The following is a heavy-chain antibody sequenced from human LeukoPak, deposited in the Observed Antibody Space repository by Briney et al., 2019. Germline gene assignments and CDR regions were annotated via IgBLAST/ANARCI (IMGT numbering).Heavy chain of an antibody. D-gene: IGHD6-19*01. CDR3: ASQPAYSSGWYDY. CDR2: ISWNSGTI. J-gene: IGHJ4*02. V-gene: IGHV3-9*01. CDR1: GFTFDDYA. Sequence: PGRSLRLSCAASGFTFDDYAMHWVRQAPGKGLEWVSGISWNSGTIGYADSVKGRFTISRDNAKNSLYLQMNSLRAEDTALCYCASQPAYSSGWYDYWGQGTLVTVSS.